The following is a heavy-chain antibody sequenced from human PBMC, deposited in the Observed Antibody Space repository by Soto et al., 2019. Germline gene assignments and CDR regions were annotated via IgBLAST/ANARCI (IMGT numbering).Heavy chain of an antibody. CDR1: GFTFGDYA. CDR3: TRDQGIAAPPGYYYGMDV. CDR2: IRSKAYGGTT. Sequence: GGSLILSCTASGFTFGDYAMSWFRQAPGKGLEWVGFIRSKAYGGTTEYAASVKGRFTISRDDSKSIAYLQMNSLKTEDTAVYYCTRDQGIAAPPGYYYGMDVWGQGTTVTV. J-gene: IGHJ6*02. D-gene: IGHD6-13*01. V-gene: IGHV3-49*03.